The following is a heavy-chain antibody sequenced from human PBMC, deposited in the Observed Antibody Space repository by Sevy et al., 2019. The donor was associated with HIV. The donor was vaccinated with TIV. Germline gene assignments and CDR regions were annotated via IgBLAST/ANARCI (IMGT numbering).Heavy chain of an antibody. CDR1: GFTFSAYW. CDR3: VREGGGGFSYSLDT. Sequence: GGSLRLSCAASGFTFSAYWMSWVRQAPGKGLEWVATMKQDGSEKYYVDSVKGRLTISRDNAKNSLYLQVNSLRAEDRAVYYGVREGGGGFSYSLDTWGQGTLVTVSS. V-gene: IGHV3-7*01. J-gene: IGHJ5*02. CDR2: MKQDGSEK. D-gene: IGHD5-18*01.